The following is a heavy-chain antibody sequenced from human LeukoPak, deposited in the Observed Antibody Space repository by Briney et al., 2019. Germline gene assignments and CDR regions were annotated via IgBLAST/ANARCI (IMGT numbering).Heavy chain of an antibody. CDR3: ARDPSGYSSRFDY. CDR2: IYYSGRT. D-gene: IGHD3-22*01. V-gene: IGHV4-39*07. CDR1: GDSISSSSYY. J-gene: IGHJ4*02. Sequence: SETLSLTCTVSGDSISSSSYYWGWIRQPPGKGLEWIGSIYYSGRTYYNPSLKSRVTISLDTSKNQFSLKLSSVTAADTAVYYCARDPSGYSSRFDYWGQGTLVTVSS.